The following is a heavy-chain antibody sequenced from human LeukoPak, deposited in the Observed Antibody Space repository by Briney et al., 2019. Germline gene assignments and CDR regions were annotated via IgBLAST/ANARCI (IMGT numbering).Heavy chain of an antibody. CDR3: AREPWGKYYFDY. D-gene: IGHD7-27*01. CDR2: ISYDGSNK. CDR1: GFTFSSYA. J-gene: IGHJ4*02. V-gene: IGHV3-30-3*01. Sequence: GGSLRLSCAASGFTFSSYAMHWVRQAPGKGLEWVAVISYDGSNKYYADSVKGRFTISRDNSKNTLYLQMNSRRAEDTAVYYCAREPWGKYYFDYWGQGTLVTVSS.